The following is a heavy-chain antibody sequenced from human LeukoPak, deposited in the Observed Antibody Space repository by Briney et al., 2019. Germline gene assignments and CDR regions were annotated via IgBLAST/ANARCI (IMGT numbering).Heavy chain of an antibody. CDR1: GYTFTNYG. V-gene: IGHV1-18*01. CDR2: ISAYNGNT. CDR3: ARAGATTRISYYYGMDV. Sequence: ASVKVSFKASGYTFTNYGISWVRQAPGQGLEWMGWISAYNGNTNYAQKLQGRVTMTTDTSTSTAYMELRSLRSDDTAVYYCARAGATTRISYYYGMDVWGQGTTVTVSS. J-gene: IGHJ6*02. D-gene: IGHD1-26*01.